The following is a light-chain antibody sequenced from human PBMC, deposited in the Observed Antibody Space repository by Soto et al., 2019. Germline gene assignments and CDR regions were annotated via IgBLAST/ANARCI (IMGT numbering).Light chain of an antibody. Sequence: QTVVTQPPSASGTPGQRVTISCSGSSSNIGSNYVYWYQQLPGTAPKLLIYSNNQRPSGVPDRFSGSKSGNTASLTISGLQAEDEADYYCCSYAGSSTLVFGGGTKLTVL. CDR1: SSNIGSNY. CDR2: SNN. CDR3: CSYAGSSTLV. V-gene: IGLV1-47*02. J-gene: IGLJ2*01.